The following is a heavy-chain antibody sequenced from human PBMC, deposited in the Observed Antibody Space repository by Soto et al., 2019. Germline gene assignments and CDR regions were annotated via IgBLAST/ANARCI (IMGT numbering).Heavy chain of an antibody. J-gene: IGHJ4*02. CDR1: GFTLSTYW. V-gene: IGHV3-74*01. CDR2: INSDGSSR. Sequence: EVQLVESGGGLVQPGGSLRLSCAASGFTLSTYWMHWVRQAPGEGLVWVSRINSDGSSRIYADSVKGRFTISRENAKNKVYLEMNSLRAEDTAVYYCTRGRENYRYFDYWGQGILVTVSS. CDR3: TRGRENYRYFDY. D-gene: IGHD4-4*01.